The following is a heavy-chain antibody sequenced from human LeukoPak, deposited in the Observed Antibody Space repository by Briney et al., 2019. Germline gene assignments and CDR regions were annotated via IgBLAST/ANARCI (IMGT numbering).Heavy chain of an antibody. CDR2: IYYSGST. J-gene: IGHJ4*02. CDR1: GGSFSGYY. Sequence: ASETLSLTCAVYGGSFSGYYWSWIRQPPGKGLEWIGSIYYSGSTYYNPSLKSRVTISVDTSKNQFSLKLSSVTAADTAVYYCARHYGDYVSPFDYWGQGTLVTVSS. V-gene: IGHV4-34*01. CDR3: ARHYGDYVSPFDY. D-gene: IGHD4-17*01.